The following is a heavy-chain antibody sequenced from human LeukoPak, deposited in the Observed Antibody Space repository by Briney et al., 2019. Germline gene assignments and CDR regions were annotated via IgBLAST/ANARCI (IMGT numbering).Heavy chain of an antibody. V-gene: IGHV3-21*01. CDR1: GFTFSSYS. CDR3: ARDDGYDAFDI. CDR2: ISSSSSYI. J-gene: IGHJ3*02. D-gene: IGHD6-25*01. Sequence: SGGSLRLSCAASGFTFSSYSMNWVRQAPGQGLEWVSSISSSSSYIYYADSVKGRFTISRDNAKNSLYLQMNSLRAEDTAVYYCARDDGYDAFDIWGQGTMVTVSS.